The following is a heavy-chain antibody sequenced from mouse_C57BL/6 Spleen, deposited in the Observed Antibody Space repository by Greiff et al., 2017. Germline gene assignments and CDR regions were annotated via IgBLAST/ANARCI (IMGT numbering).Heavy chain of an antibody. J-gene: IGHJ1*03. CDR3: AGQGPYYYGSSLWYFDV. Sequence: DVHLVESGGGLVKPGGSLKLSCAASGFTFSDYGMHWVRQAPEKGLEWVAYISSGSSTIYYADTVKGRFTISRDNAKNTMFLQMTSLRSEDTAMYYCAGQGPYYYGSSLWYFDVWGTGTTVTVSS. V-gene: IGHV5-17*01. CDR2: ISSGSSTI. CDR1: GFTFSDYG. D-gene: IGHD1-1*01.